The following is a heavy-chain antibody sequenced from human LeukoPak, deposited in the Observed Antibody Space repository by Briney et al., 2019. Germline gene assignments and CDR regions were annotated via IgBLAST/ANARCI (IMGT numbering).Heavy chain of an antibody. CDR1: GGSFSGYY. V-gene: IGHV4-34*01. J-gene: IGHJ4*02. Sequence: SETLSLTCAVYGGSFSGYYWSWIRQPPGKGLEWIGEINHSGSTNYNPSLKSRVTISVDTSKNQFSLKLSSVTAADTAVYYCASTAAGPKVFDYWGQGTLVTVSS. D-gene: IGHD6-13*01. CDR3: ASTAAGPKVFDY. CDR2: INHSGST.